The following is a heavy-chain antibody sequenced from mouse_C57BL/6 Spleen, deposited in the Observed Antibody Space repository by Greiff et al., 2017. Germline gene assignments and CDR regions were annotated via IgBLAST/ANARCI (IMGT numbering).Heavy chain of an antibody. V-gene: IGHV1-19*01. J-gene: IGHJ4*01. Sequence: VQLQQSGPVLVKPGASVKMSCKASGYTFTDYYMNWVKQSHGKRLEWIGVINPYNGGTSYNQKFKGKATLTVDTSSSTAYMELNSLTSEESAGYYCARQTAQAMDYWGQGTSVT. CDR3: ARQTAQAMDY. D-gene: IGHD3-2*02. CDR1: GYTFTDYY. CDR2: INPYNGGT.